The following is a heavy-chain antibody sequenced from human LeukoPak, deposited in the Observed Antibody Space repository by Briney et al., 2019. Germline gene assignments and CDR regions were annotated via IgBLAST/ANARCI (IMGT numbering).Heavy chain of an antibody. CDR3: ARVADYGSGSHLFDY. V-gene: IGHV1-18*01. CDR2: IGAHNYNT. J-gene: IGHJ4*02. D-gene: IGHD3-10*01. Sequence: VASVKVSCKASGYTFLNYDFTWVRQAPGQGLEWMGWIGAHNYNTKYAQRFQGRVTMTADTSTTTAYMELRSLRSDDTAVYYCARVADYGSGSHLFDYWGQGTLVAVSS. CDR1: GYTFLNYD.